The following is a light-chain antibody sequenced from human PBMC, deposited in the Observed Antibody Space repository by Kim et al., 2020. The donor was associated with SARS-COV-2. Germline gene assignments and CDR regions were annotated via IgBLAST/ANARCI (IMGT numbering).Light chain of an antibody. CDR1: SGSIASNY. Sequence: NFMLTQPHSVSESPGKTVTISCARSSGSIASNYVQWYQQRPRSAPTTVIYEDNQRPSGVPDRLSGSIDSSSDSASLTISRLNTEDEADYYGQWYDSSNDWVFGGGTQLTVL. J-gene: IGLJ3*02. V-gene: IGLV6-57*04. CDR2: EDN. CDR3: QWYDSSNDWV.